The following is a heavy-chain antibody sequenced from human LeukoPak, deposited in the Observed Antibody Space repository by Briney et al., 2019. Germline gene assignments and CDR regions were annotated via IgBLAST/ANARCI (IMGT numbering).Heavy chain of an antibody. CDR1: GYTFTNYG. J-gene: IGHJ4*02. CDR3: SREITTGNFGY. Sequence: ASVKVSCKASGYTFTNYGIIWVRQAPGQGLEWTGWINPNNGNTNYAQKFQGRVTMTTDTSTRTAYMELRSLRSDDTAVYFCSREITTGNFGYWGQGTLVTVSS. V-gene: IGHV1-18*01. CDR2: INPNNGNT. D-gene: IGHD4-11*01.